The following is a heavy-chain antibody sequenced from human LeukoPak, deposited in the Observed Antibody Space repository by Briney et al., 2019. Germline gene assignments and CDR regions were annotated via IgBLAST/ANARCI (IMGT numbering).Heavy chain of an antibody. CDR1: GYTFTGYY. Sequence: ASVKVSCKASGYTFTGYYMHWVRQAPGQGLEWMGWINPNSGGTNYAQKFQGRVTMTRDTSISTAYMELSRLRSDDTAVYYCARMFTGGHRYCSGGSCYESFSYYYYYMDVWGKGTTVTISS. CDR2: INPNSGGT. D-gene: IGHD2-15*01. CDR3: ARMFTGGHRYCSGGSCYESFSYYYYYMDV. J-gene: IGHJ6*03. V-gene: IGHV1-2*02.